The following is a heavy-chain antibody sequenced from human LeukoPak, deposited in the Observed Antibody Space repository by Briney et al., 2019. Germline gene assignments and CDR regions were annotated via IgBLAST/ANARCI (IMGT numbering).Heavy chain of an antibody. CDR1: GFTFSNHW. CDR3: ASEVGAPFGY. V-gene: IGHV3-7*01. CDR2: IKQDGSEK. D-gene: IGHD1-26*01. J-gene: IGHJ4*02. Sequence: GGSLRFSCAASGFTFSNHWMSWVRQAPGKGLEWVANIKQDGSEKYYVDSVKGRFTISRDNAKNSLYLQMNSLRAEDTAVYYCASEVGAPFGYWGQGTLVTVSS.